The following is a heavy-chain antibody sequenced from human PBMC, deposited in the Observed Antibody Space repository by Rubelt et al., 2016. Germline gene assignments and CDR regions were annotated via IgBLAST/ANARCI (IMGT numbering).Heavy chain of an antibody. CDR2: FDPEDVET. Sequence: QVQLVQSGAEVKKPGASVKVSCKVSGYTLTELSMHWVRQAPGKGLEWMGGFDPEDVETIYAQKFQGRVTMTEDTSTDTAYMELSSLRSEDTAVYYCATMYYYDSSGPHLFDYWGQGTLVTVSS. CDR3: ATMYYYDSSGPHLFDY. V-gene: IGHV1-24*01. J-gene: IGHJ4*02. D-gene: IGHD3-22*01. CDR1: GYTLTELS.